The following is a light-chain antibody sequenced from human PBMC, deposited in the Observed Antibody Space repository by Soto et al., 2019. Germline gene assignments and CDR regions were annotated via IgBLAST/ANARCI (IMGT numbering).Light chain of an antibody. Sequence: EIVLTQSQATMSLSPGERATLSCRASQSVSSYLAWYQQKPGQAPRLLIYDASNSATGIPARFSGSGSGTDFTLSISSLEPEDFAVYYCQQRSNWPRTFGQGTKLEIK. V-gene: IGKV3-11*01. CDR1: QSVSSY. CDR2: DAS. CDR3: QQRSNWPRT. J-gene: IGKJ2*01.